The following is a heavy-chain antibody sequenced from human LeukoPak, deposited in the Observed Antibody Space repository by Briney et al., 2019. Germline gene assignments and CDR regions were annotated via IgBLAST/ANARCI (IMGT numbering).Heavy chain of an antibody. CDR1: GASISSYY. D-gene: IGHD3-22*01. CDR3: ARLVVVITLFDY. CDR2: IYYSGST. J-gene: IGHJ4*02. Sequence: SETLSLTCTVSGASISSYYWSWIRQPAGKGLEWIGSIYYSGSTYYNPSLKSRVTISVDTSKNQFSLKLSSVTAADTAVYYCARLVVVITLFDYWGQGTLVTVSS. V-gene: IGHV4-59*05.